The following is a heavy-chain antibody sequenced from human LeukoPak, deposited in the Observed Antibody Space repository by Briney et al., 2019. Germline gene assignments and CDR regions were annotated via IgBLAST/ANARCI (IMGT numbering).Heavy chain of an antibody. CDR2: ISGSGGST. V-gene: IGHV3-23*01. Sequence: PGGSLRLSCAASGFTFSSYAMSWVRQAPGKGLEWVSAISGSGGSTYYADSVKGRFTVSRDNSKNTLYLQMNSLRAEDTAVYYCARITIFFVNLNWGQGTLVTVSS. CDR3: ARITIFFVNLN. J-gene: IGHJ4*02. CDR1: GFTFSSYA. D-gene: IGHD3-9*01.